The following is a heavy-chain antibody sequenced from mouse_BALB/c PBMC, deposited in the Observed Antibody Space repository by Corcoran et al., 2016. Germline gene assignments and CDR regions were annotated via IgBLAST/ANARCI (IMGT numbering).Heavy chain of an antibody. Sequence: EVQLQQSGAELVKPGASVKLSCTASGFNIKDTYMHWVKQRPEQGLEWIGRIDPANGNTKYDPKFQGKATITADTSSNTAYLHLSSLTSEDTAVYYCGTTALYAMDYWGQGTSVTVSS. CDR1: GFNIKDTY. CDR2: IDPANGNT. CDR3: GTTALYAMDY. J-gene: IGHJ4*01. V-gene: IGHV14-3*02. D-gene: IGHD1-2*01.